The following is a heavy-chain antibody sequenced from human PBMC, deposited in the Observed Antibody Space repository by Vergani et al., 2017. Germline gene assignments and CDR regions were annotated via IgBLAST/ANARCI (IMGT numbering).Heavy chain of an antibody. CDR1: GYTFTSYY. Sequence: QVQLVQSGAEVKKPGASVKVSCKASGYTFTSYYMHWVRQAPGQGLEWMGIINPSGGSTSYAQKFQGRVTMTRDTSTSTAYMGLRSLRSDDTAVYYCARDATLSLNYGSGVDYWGQGTLVTVSS. CDR2: INPSGGST. D-gene: IGHD3-10*01. J-gene: IGHJ4*02. CDR3: ARDATLSLNYGSGVDY. V-gene: IGHV1-46*01.